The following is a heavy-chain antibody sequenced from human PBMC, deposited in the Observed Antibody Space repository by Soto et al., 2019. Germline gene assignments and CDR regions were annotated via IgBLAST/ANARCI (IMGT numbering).Heavy chain of an antibody. CDR1: GFTFSSYA. V-gene: IGHV3-30-3*01. CDR2: ISYDGSNK. D-gene: IGHD2-15*01. Sequence: QVQLVESGGGVVQPGRSLRLSCAASGFTFSSYAMHWVRQAPGKGLEWVAVISYDGSNKYYADSVKGRFTISRDNSKNTLYLQMSSLRAEDTAVYYCVGGSGAFDIWGQGTMVTVSS. J-gene: IGHJ3*02. CDR3: VGGSGAFDI.